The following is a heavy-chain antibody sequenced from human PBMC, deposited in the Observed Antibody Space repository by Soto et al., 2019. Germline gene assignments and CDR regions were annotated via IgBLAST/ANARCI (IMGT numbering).Heavy chain of an antibody. CDR3: ATTGGGGGY. D-gene: IGHD7-27*01. V-gene: IGHV3-53*01. J-gene: IGHJ4*02. Sequence: EVQLVESGGGLIQPGGSLRLSCAVSGFTVSNNYMSWVRQAPGKGLEGVSVIYSGGYTAYGDSVKGRFTISRDNSKNTQYPKINSRGAGDGAVFCGATTGGGGGYWGQGTLVTVSS. CDR2: IYSGGYT. CDR1: GFTVSNNY.